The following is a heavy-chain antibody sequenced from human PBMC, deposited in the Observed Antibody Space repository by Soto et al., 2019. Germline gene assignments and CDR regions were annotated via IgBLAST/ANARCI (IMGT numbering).Heavy chain of an antibody. CDR1: GGPVSSGSYY. CDR2: IYYSGST. D-gene: IGHD2-15*01. Sequence: PSETLSLTCTVSGGPVSSGSYYWSWIRQPPGKGLEWIGYIYYSGSTNYNPSLKSRVTISVDTSKNQFSLKLSSVTAADTAVYYCARDPRYCSGGSCSPFDYWGQGTLVTVSS. J-gene: IGHJ4*02. CDR3: ARDPRYCSGGSCSPFDY. V-gene: IGHV4-61*01.